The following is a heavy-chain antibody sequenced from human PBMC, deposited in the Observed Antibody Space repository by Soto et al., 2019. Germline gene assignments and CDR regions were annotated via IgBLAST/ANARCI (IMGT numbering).Heavy chain of an antibody. Sequence: SETLSLTCTVSGGSISRYYWSWIRQPPGKGLEWIGYLYNTGSTIYNPSLESRVTISVDTSKNQFSLKLNSVTAADTAVYYCARSSIVPRLLMYPFDYWGQGTLVTVS. J-gene: IGHJ4*02. D-gene: IGHD2-8*01. V-gene: IGHV4-59*08. CDR2: LYNTGST. CDR3: ARSSIVPRLLMYPFDY. CDR1: GGSISRYY.